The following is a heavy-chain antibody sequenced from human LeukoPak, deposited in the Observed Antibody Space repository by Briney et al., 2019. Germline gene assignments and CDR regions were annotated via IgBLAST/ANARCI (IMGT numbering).Heavy chain of an antibody. V-gene: IGHV3-64D*09. D-gene: IGHD1-26*01. Sequence: GGSLRLSCSASGFTFSRYAMHWVRQAPGKGLEYVSGINDNGGRTHYGDSVKGRFSISGGNSKNTLHLQMSTLRAEDTALYYCVKDVGGSYAFDYWGQGILVTVAS. CDR2: INDNGGRT. CDR1: GFTFSRYA. J-gene: IGHJ4*02. CDR3: VKDVGGSYAFDY.